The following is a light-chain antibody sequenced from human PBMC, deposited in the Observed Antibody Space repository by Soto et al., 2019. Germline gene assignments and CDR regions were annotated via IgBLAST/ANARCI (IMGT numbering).Light chain of an antibody. CDR3: HQYNSWPPGT. CDR1: QSISRS. V-gene: IGKV3-15*01. J-gene: IGKJ2*01. Sequence: IVLTQSPAILSVSPGDRATLSCRASQSISRSLAWYQQKPGQAPRLLISDASTRATGIPARFSGSGSGTEFTLTISSLQSEDFALYYCHQYNSWPPGTFGQGTKVEIK. CDR2: DAS.